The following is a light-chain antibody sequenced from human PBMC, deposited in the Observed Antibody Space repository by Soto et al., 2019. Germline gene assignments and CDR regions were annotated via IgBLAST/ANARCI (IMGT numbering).Light chain of an antibody. V-gene: IGKV1-5*03. Sequence: DIQMTQSPSTLSASVGDRVTITCRASQSISSWLAWYQQKPGKAPKLLIYKASTSESGVPSRFSGTGSGPEFTLTISCLQPDDFASYYCQQYSSYSGTFGQGTKLEIK. CDR3: QQYSSYSGT. CDR2: KAS. CDR1: QSISSW. J-gene: IGKJ2*01.